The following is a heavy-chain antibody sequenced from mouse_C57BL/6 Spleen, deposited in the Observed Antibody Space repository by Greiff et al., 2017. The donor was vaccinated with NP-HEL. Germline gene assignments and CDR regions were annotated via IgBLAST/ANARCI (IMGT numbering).Heavy chain of an antibody. CDR3: ARKRELTGTSWFAY. Sequence: EVMLVESGGGLVKPGGSLKLSCAASGFTFSSYAMSWVRQTPEKRLEWVATISDGGSYTYYPDNVKGRFTISRDNAKNNLYLQMSHLKSEDTAMYYCARKRELTGTSWFAYWGQGTLVTVSA. D-gene: IGHD4-1*01. J-gene: IGHJ3*01. CDR2: ISDGGSYT. CDR1: GFTFSSYA. V-gene: IGHV5-4*03.